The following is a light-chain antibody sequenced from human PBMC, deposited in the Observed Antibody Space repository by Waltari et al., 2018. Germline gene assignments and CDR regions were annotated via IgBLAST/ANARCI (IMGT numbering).Light chain of an antibody. V-gene: IGLV3-1*01. CDR2: QDT. CDR1: KLGGKN. J-gene: IGLJ2*01. CDR3: QAWDSSTAHVV. Sequence: SYELTQPPSVSVSPGQTASITCSGDKLGGKNAWWYQQKRGQSPVLVLHQDTKRPPGSPWRFSGSNSGNTATLTISGTQAVDEADYYCQAWDSSTAHVVFGGGTKLTVL.